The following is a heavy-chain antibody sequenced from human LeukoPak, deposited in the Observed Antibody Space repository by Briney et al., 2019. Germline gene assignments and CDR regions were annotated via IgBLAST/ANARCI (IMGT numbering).Heavy chain of an antibody. D-gene: IGHD3-10*01. Sequence: PGGSLRLSCAASGFTFSDYYMSWIRQAPGKGPEWVSYISSSGSTKYYADSVKGRFTISRDNAKNSLYLQMNSLRAEDTAVYYCARVTYYGSGSPGRWFDPWGQGTLVTVSS. J-gene: IGHJ5*02. CDR3: ARVTYYGSGSPGRWFDP. CDR2: ISSSGSTK. V-gene: IGHV3-11*01. CDR1: GFTFSDYY.